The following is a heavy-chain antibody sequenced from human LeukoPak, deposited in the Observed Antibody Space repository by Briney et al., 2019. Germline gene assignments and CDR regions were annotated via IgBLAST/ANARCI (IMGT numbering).Heavy chain of an antibody. CDR2: IKSKTDDGTT. D-gene: IGHD4-17*01. Sequence: GRSLRLSCAASRFTFSNAWMSWVRQAPGKGLEWVGRIKSKTDDGTTDYAAPVKGRFPISRDDSKDTLYLQMNSLKTEDTAVYYCTTEGDYGDYTYWGQGTLVTVSS. CDR3: TTEGDYGDYTY. V-gene: IGHV3-15*01. J-gene: IGHJ4*02. CDR1: RFTFSNAW.